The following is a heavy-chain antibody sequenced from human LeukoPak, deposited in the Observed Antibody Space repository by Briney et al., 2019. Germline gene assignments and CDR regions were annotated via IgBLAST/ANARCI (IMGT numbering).Heavy chain of an antibody. CDR3: ARDSIGTGDAFDI. J-gene: IGHJ3*02. CDR1: GFTVSSNY. V-gene: IGHV3-66*01. D-gene: IGHD1-26*01. Sequence: GGSLRLSCAASGFTVSSNYMSWVRQAPGKGLEWVSVIYSGGSTYYADSVKGRFTISRDNSKNTPYLQMNSLRAEDTAVYYCARDSIGTGDAFDIWGQGTMVTVSS. CDR2: IYSGGST.